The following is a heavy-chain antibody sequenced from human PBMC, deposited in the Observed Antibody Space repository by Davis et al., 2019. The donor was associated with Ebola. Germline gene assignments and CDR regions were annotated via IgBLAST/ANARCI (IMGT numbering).Heavy chain of an antibody. Sequence: GSLRLSCTVSGVSVSRHYWSWIRQPPGKGLEWIGYIYYSGSTNYNPSLKSRVTISVDTSKNQFSLKLSSVTAADTAVYYCVRYFDWLGFDYWGQGTLVTVSS. CDR1: GVSVSRHY. CDR2: IYYSGST. J-gene: IGHJ4*02. V-gene: IGHV4-59*02. CDR3: VRYFDWLGFDY. D-gene: IGHD3-9*01.